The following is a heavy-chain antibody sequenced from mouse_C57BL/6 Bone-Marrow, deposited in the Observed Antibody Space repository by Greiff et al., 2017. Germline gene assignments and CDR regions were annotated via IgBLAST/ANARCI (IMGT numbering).Heavy chain of an antibody. D-gene: IGHD1-1*01. CDR1: GFNIKDDY. CDR3: TTCAITTVVATDY. V-gene: IGHV14-4*01. CDR2: IDPENGDT. Sequence: VQLQQSGAELVRPGASVKLSCTASGFNIKDDYMHWVKQRPEQGLEWIGWIDPENGDTEYASKFQGKATITADTSSNTAYLQLSSLTSEDTAVYYCTTCAITTVVATDYWGQGTTLTVSS. J-gene: IGHJ2*01.